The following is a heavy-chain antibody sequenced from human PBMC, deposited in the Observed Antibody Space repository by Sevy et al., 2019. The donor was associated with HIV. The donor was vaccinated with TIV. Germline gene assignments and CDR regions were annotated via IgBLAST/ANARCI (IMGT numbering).Heavy chain of an antibody. D-gene: IGHD3-3*01. Sequence: GGCLRLSCAASGFTFSSYAMSWVRQAPGKGLEWVSAISGSGGSTYYADSVKGRFTISRDNSKNTLYLQMNSLRAEDTAVYYCAKSPHDFWSGYYIVGLASFDYWGQGTLVTVSS. V-gene: IGHV3-23*01. CDR3: AKSPHDFWSGYYIVGLASFDY. J-gene: IGHJ4*02. CDR2: ISGSGGST. CDR1: GFTFSSYA.